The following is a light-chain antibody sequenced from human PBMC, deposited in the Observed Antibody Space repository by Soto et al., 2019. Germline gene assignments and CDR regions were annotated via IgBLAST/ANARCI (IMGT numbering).Light chain of an antibody. CDR2: KAS. CDR1: QSISPW. CDR3: QQYKSYSRT. Sequence: DIQMTQSPSTLSASVGDRVTITCRASQSISPWLAWYQQKPGKAPKILIYKASSLESGVTSRFSGSESGTEFTLTISSLQPDDFATYYCQQYKSYSRTFGQGTKLEIK. V-gene: IGKV1-5*03. J-gene: IGKJ2*01.